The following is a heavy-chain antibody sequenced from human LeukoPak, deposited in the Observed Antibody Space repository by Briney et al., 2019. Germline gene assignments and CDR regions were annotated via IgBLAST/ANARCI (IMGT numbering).Heavy chain of an antibody. CDR2: ITSTSTYT. CDR3: ARRGDYFDY. D-gene: IGHD3-10*01. Sequence: GGSLRLSCAAPGFTFSNYNMNWVRQAPGKSLEWVSSITSTSTYTFYADSVKGRFTISRDNAKNSLYLQMNSLRAEDTAVYYCARRGDYFDYWGQGTLVTVSS. V-gene: IGHV3-21*01. J-gene: IGHJ4*02. CDR1: GFTFSNYN.